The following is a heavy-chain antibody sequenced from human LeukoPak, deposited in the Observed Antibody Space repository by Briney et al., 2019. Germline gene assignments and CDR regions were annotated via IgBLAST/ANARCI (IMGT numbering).Heavy chain of an antibody. V-gene: IGHV1-69*13. CDR2: IIPIFGTA. D-gene: IGHD1-26*01. CDR1: GGTFSSYA. Sequence: SVKVSCKASGGTFSSYAISWVRQAPGQGLEWMGGIIPIFGTANYAQKFQGRVTITADESTSTAYMELSSLRSEDTAVYYCARGRIPSIVGAPGNWSDPWGQGTLVTVSS. CDR3: ARGRIPSIVGAPGNWSDP. J-gene: IGHJ5*02.